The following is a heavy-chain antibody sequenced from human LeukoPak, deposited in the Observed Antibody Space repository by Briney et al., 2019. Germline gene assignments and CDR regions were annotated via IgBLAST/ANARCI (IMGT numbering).Heavy chain of an antibody. Sequence: GGSLRLSCAASGFTLSIYVISWVRQAPGKGLEWVSAISGTGDSTYYAESVKGRFTISRDNSENTLYLQMNSLRAEDTAVYYCAKANQNYYDAYMDVWGTGTTVTVSS. CDR2: ISGTGDST. CDR3: AKANQNYYDAYMDV. V-gene: IGHV3-23*01. D-gene: IGHD3-22*01. J-gene: IGHJ6*04. CDR1: GFTLSIYV.